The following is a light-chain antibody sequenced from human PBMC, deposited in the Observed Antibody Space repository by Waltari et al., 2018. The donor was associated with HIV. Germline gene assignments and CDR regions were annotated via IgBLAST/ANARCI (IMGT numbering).Light chain of an antibody. CDR3: QLRNLFWA. V-gene: IGKV3-11*01. Sequence: EIALTQSPATLSLSPGERATLSCRAGQSVSNYLAWYQQKPGQAPRLLIYDASNRATGVPARFSGSGSGTDFTLTISSLEPEDFAVYYCQLRNLFWAFGQGTKLEIK. CDR2: DAS. J-gene: IGKJ1*01. CDR1: QSVSNY.